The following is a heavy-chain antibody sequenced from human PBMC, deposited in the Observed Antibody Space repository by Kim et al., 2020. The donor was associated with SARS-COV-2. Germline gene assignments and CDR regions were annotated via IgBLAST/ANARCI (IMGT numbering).Heavy chain of an antibody. D-gene: IGHD3-10*01. Sequence: GGSLRLSCAASGFAFSSYVMTWVRHAPGQGLEWVSGISVSGDSTQYADSVKGRFTISRDNSMSTLYLQMNSLRVEDTAVYFCASARGHWGQGTLVTVSS. CDR2: ISVSGDST. V-gene: IGHV3-23*01. CDR1: GFAFSSYV. J-gene: IGHJ4*02. CDR3: ASARGH.